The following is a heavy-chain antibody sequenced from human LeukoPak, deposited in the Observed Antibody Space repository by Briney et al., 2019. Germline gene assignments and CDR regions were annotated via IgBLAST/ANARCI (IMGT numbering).Heavy chain of an antibody. D-gene: IGHD5-24*01. CDR3: ARIGREGYNFHH. Sequence: SETLSLTCAAYGGSFSGYYWSWIRQPPGKGLEWIGEINHSGSTNYNPSLKSRVTISVDTSKNQFSLKLSSVTAADTAVYYCARIGREGYNFHHWGQGTLVTVSS. CDR1: GGSFSGYY. V-gene: IGHV4-34*01. CDR2: INHSGST. J-gene: IGHJ1*01.